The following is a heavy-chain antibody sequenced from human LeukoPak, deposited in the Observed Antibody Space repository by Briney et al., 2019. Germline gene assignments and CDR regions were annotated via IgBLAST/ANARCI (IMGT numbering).Heavy chain of an antibody. Sequence: PGGSLRLSCAASGFTFSDYYMSWIRQAPGMGLEWVSYISSSGSTIYYADSVKGRFTISRDNAKNSLYLQMNSLRAEDTAVYYCASFLQTLSSSPYDYWGQGTLVTVSS. CDR2: ISSSGSTI. CDR1: GFTFSDYY. V-gene: IGHV3-11*04. D-gene: IGHD4-11*01. CDR3: ASFLQTLSSSPYDY. J-gene: IGHJ4*02.